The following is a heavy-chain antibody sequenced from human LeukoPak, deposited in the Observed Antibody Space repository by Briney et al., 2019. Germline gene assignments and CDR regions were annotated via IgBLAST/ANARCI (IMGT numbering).Heavy chain of an antibody. D-gene: IGHD6-19*01. CDR2: IRYDGSNK. Sequence: GGSLRLSCAASGFTFSSYGMHWVRQAPGKGLEWVAFIRYDGSNKYYADSVKGRFTISRDNSKNTLYLQMNSLRAEDTAVYYCAKDGIAVDHYYYYMDVWGKGTTVTVSS. J-gene: IGHJ6*03. CDR1: GFTFSSYG. CDR3: AKDGIAVDHYYYYMDV. V-gene: IGHV3-30*02.